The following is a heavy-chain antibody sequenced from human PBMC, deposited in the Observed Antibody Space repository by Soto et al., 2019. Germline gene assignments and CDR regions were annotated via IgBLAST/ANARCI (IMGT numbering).Heavy chain of an antibody. CDR3: ARDSYGSGSYYGDY. Sequence: QVQLVQSGAEVKKPGSSVKVSCKASGGTFSSYTISWVRQAPGQGLEWMGRIIPILGIANYAQKFQGRVTITEDKSTSTAYMELSSLRSEDTAVYYWARDSYGSGSYYGDYWGQGTLVTVSS. D-gene: IGHD3-10*01. CDR1: GGTFSSYT. J-gene: IGHJ4*02. CDR2: IIPILGIA. V-gene: IGHV1-69*08.